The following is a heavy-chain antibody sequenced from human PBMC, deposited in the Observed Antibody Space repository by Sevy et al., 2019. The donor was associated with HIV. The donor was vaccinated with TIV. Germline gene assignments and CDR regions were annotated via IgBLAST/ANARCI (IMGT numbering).Heavy chain of an antibody. CDR3: ANAYSGSYSHSYLYALDV. D-gene: IGHD1-26*01. CDR1: GFSFSYYD. CDR2: ISHDGINE. Sequence: GGSLRLSCIGSGFSFSYYDINWVRQAPGKGLDWVALISHDGINENYAYTVKGRFTITRDKSKNKVYLEMNSVRNEDTAIYFCANAYSGSYSHSYLYALDVWGQGTTVTVSS. J-gene: IGHJ6*02. V-gene: IGHV3-30*18.